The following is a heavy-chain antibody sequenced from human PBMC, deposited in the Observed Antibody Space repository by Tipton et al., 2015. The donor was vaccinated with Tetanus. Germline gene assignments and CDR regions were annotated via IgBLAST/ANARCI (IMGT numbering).Heavy chain of an antibody. V-gene: IGHV3-33*01. J-gene: IGHJ4*02. CDR3: AREADCSGGSCFSGDFDN. CDR2: SWYDGTDK. Sequence: CAASGFIFSSYGMHWVRQAPGKGLEWVTVSWYDGTDKYYADSVKGRFTISRDNSKNTLYLQMNSLRAEDTAVYCCAREADCSGGSCFSGDFDNWGQGTQVTVSS. D-gene: IGHD2-15*01. CDR1: GFIFSSYG.